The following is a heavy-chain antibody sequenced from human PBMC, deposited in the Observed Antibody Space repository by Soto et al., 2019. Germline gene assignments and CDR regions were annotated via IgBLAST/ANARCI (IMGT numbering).Heavy chain of an antibody. CDR3: AKDTYYYDSSGYYDY. Sequence: DVQLVESGGGLVQPGRSLRLSCAASGFTFDDYAMHWVRQAPGKGLEWVSGISWNSGSIGYADSVKGRFTISRDNAKNSLYLQMNSLRAEDTALYYCAKDTYYYDSSGYYDYWGQGTLVTVSS. CDR1: GFTFDDYA. J-gene: IGHJ4*02. CDR2: ISWNSGSI. V-gene: IGHV3-9*01. D-gene: IGHD3-22*01.